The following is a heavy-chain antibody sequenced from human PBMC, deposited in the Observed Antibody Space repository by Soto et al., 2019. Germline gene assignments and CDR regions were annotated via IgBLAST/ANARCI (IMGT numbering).Heavy chain of an antibody. CDR3: ARECSGSSFFDY. CDR1: GGSISSSNW. CDR2: THHSGTT. Sequence: QVQLQESGPGLVKPSGTLSLTCAVSGGSISSSNWWSWVRQPPGMRLEWIGETHHSGTTNYNPSLKSRVTISGEKSKNQFSLKLSSVTAEDTALYYCARECSGSSFFDYWGQGTLVTVSS. D-gene: IGHD3-10*02. V-gene: IGHV4-4*02. J-gene: IGHJ4*02.